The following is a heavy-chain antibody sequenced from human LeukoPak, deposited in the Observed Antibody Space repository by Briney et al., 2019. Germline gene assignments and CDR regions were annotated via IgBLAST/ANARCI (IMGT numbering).Heavy chain of an antibody. CDR2: IYYSGST. D-gene: IGHD3-22*01. J-gene: IGHJ4*02. Sequence: SETLSLTCTVSGGSISSGGYHWTWIRQHPGKGLEWIGYIYYSGSTYYNPSLKSRLTISVDTSKNQFSLKLSSVTAADTAVYYCAREYYDSSGYSGFDYWGQGTLVTVSS. CDR3: AREYYDSSGYSGFDY. V-gene: IGHV4-31*03. CDR1: GGSISSGGYH.